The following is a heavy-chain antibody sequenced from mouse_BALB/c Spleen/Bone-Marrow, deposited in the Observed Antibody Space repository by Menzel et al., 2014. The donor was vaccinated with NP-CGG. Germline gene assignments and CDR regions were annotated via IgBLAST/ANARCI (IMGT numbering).Heavy chain of an antibody. J-gene: IGHJ4*01. CDR3: ARKYDYYYAMDY. Sequence: VQLQQSGAELVMPGASVKMSCKASGYTFTDYWMHWVKQRPGQGLEWIGAIDTSDSYTSYNQKFKGKATLTVDESSSTAYMQLSSLTSEDSAVYYCARKYDYYYAMDYWGQGTSVTASS. D-gene: IGHD2-4*01. CDR1: GYTFTDYW. V-gene: IGHV1-69*01. CDR2: IDTSDSYT.